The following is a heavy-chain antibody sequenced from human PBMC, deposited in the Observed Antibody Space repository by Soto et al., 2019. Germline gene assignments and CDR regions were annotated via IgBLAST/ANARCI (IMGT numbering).Heavy chain of an antibody. Sequence: EMQLLESGGTLVQPGGSLRLSCSASTFTFKIYVMNWVRQAPGKGLEWVAAISGSGGATYYAESVKGRFTVSRDNSKTTLFLQLDSLIVNDTAVYFCASGAPRPSSNYYGLDLWGQGTTVTVS. J-gene: IGHJ6*02. D-gene: IGHD6-6*01. V-gene: IGHV3-23*01. CDR3: ASGAPRPSSNYYGLDL. CDR2: ISGSGGAT. CDR1: TFTFKIYV.